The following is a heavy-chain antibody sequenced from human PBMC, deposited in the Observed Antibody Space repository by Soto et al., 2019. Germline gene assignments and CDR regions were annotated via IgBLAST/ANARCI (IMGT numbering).Heavy chain of an antibody. CDR3: ARDYGDYGPLDY. D-gene: IGHD4-17*01. Sequence: SETLSLTCTVSGGSISSGGYYWSWIRQHPGKGLEWIGYIYYSGSTYYNTSLKSRVTISVDTSKNQFSLKLSSVTAADTAVYYCARDYGDYGPLDYWGQGTLVTVSS. J-gene: IGHJ4*02. V-gene: IGHV4-31*03. CDR2: IYYSGST. CDR1: GGSISSGGYY.